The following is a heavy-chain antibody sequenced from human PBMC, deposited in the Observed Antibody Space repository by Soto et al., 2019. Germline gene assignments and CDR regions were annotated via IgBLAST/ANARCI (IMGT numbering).Heavy chain of an antibody. Sequence: QVQLVQSGAEVKKPGSSVKVSCKASGGTFSNYAISWVRQAPGQGLEWMGGIIPIFGTANYAQKFQGRVTITADESKSTAYMELSSLRSEDTAVYYCAREKTTVVTPFRWFDPWGQGTLVTVSS. J-gene: IGHJ5*02. CDR2: IIPIFGTA. CDR3: AREKTTVVTPFRWFDP. CDR1: GGTFSNYA. D-gene: IGHD4-17*01. V-gene: IGHV1-69*01.